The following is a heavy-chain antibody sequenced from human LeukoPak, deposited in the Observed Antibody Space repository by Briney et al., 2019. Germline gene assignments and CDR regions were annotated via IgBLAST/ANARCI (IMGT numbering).Heavy chain of an antibody. J-gene: IGHJ4*02. D-gene: IGHD1-14*01. CDR2: IYYSGST. V-gene: IGHV4-39*01. CDR1: GGSISSSSYY. Sequence: KPSETLSLTCTVSGGSISSSSYYWGWIRQPPGKGLEWIGSIYYSGSTYYNPSLKSRVTISVDTSKNQFSLKLSSVTAADTAVYYCYITQLRRTLSGLDYWGQGTLVTVSS. CDR3: YITQLRRTLSGLDY.